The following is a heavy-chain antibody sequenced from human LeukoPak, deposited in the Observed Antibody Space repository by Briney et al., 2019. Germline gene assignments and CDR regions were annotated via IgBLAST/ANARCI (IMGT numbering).Heavy chain of an antibody. CDR3: ARGGSQWLLPHFDF. CDR1: GDSVSSKNAA. V-gene: IGHV6-1*01. CDR2: TYYRSKWFN. J-gene: IGHJ4*02. Sequence: SQTLSLTCAISGDSVSSKNAAWNWIRQSPSRGLEWLGSTYYRSKWFNEYAVPVKTRISINPDTSKNQVSLQLNSVTPEDTAVYYCARGGSQWLLPHFDFWGQGILVTVSS. D-gene: IGHD6-19*01.